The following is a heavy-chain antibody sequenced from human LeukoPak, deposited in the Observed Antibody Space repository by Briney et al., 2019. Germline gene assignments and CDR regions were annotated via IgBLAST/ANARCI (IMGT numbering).Heavy chain of an antibody. J-gene: IGHJ3*02. CDR2: IYYSGST. CDR1: GGSIRGYY. V-gene: IGHV4-59*05. D-gene: IGHD1-1*01. CDR3: ARRPYLPNAFDI. Sequence: SETLSLTCTVSGGSIRGYYWSWIRQPAGKGLEWIGSIYYSGSTYYNPSLKSRVTISVDTSKNQFSLKLSSVTAADTAVYYCARRPYLPNAFDIWGQGTMVTVSS.